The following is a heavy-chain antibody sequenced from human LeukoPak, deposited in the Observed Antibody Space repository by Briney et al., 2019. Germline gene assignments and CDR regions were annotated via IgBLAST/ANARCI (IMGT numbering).Heavy chain of an antibody. CDR2: ISYDGTNK. CDR3: AQDRGSYYFDY. J-gene: IGHJ4*02. V-gene: IGHV3-30*18. Sequence: PGRSLRLSCAASGFNFRAYGMHWVRQAPGKGLEWVAVISYDGTNKYYADSVKGRFTISRDSSKNTMYLQMNSLRAEDTAVYYCAQDRGSYYFDYWGQGTLVTVSS. D-gene: IGHD1-26*01. CDR1: GFNFRAYG.